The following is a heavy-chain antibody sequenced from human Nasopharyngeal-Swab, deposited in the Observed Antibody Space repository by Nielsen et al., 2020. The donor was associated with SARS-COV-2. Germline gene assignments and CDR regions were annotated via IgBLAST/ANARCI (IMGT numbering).Heavy chain of an antibody. J-gene: IGHJ4*02. CDR1: GFTFSSFN. CDR3: ARGVRRDISGWHFDY. D-gene: IGHD6-19*01. Sequence: GESLKISCEASGFTFSSFNMNWVRQAPGKGLEWISYINSGSSTILYRGSVRGRFIISRDDAKSSMYLQMSNLRDEDTALYYCARGVRRDISGWHFDYWGQGTLVTVSS. CDR2: INSGSSTI. V-gene: IGHV3-48*02.